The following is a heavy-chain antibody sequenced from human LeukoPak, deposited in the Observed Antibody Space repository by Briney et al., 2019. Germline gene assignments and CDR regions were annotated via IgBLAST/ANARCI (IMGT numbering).Heavy chain of an antibody. Sequence: SETLSLTCAVHGGSFSDSYWNWIRQPPRKGLEWIGEVTHDGRINYNPSLRGRVTISVDTSMNQFSLRLTSVTAADTAVYYCATIYGDFSDFDSWAQGILVTVSS. CDR2: VTHDGRI. D-gene: IGHD4-17*01. V-gene: IGHV4-34*01. CDR1: GGSFSDSY. CDR3: ATIYGDFSDFDS. J-gene: IGHJ4*02.